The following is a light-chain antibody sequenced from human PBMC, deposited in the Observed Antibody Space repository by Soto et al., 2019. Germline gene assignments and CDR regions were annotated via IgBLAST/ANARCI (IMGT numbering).Light chain of an antibody. Sequence: IQMTQSPSSLSASVGDRVTITCQASQDISNYLNWYQQKPGKAPKLLIYDASSLESGVPSRFSGSGSGTEFTLTISSLQSDDFATYYCQQYNSYSGTFGQGTKVDIK. CDR3: QQYNSYSGT. CDR1: QDISNY. V-gene: IGKV1-5*01. J-gene: IGKJ1*01. CDR2: DAS.